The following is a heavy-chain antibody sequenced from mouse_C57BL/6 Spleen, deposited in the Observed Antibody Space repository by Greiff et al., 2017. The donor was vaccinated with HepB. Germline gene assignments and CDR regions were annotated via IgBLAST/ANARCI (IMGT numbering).Heavy chain of an antibody. V-gene: IGHV1-80*01. J-gene: IGHJ4*01. Sequence: QVQLQQSGAELVKPGASVKISCKASGYAFSSYWMNWVKQRPGKGLEWIGQIYPGDGDTNYNGKFKGKATLTADKSSSTAYMQLSSLTSEDSAVYFCASSAYYYGSSYAMDYWGQGTSVTVSS. CDR2: IYPGDGDT. CDR3: ASSAYYYGSSYAMDY. D-gene: IGHD1-1*01. CDR1: GYAFSSYW.